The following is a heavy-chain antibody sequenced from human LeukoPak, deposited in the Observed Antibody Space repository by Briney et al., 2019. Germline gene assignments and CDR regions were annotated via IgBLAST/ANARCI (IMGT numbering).Heavy chain of an antibody. CDR3: ARGPAVAGTGGSYFDY. CDR1: GGSFSGYY. V-gene: IGHV4-34*01. Sequence: PSETLSLTCAVYGGSFSGYYWSLIRQPPGKGLEWIGEINHSGSTNYNPSLKSRVTISVDTSKNQFSLKLSSVTAADTAVYYCARGPAVAGTGGSYFDYWGQGTLVTVSS. J-gene: IGHJ4*02. CDR2: INHSGST. D-gene: IGHD6-19*01.